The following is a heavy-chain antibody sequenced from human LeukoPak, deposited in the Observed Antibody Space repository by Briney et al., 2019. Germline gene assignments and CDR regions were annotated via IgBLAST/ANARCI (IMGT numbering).Heavy chain of an antibody. CDR3: ARDYVSGSFGP. Sequence: GSLRLSCAASGFTFSSYGMHWVRQAPGKGLVWVSHIKTDGSNTNYAESVKGRFTISRDNAKNTVYLQMNSLRAEDTAVYYCARDYVSGSFGPWGQGTLVTVSS. D-gene: IGHD3-10*01. CDR2: IKTDGSNT. CDR1: GFTFSSYG. J-gene: IGHJ5*02. V-gene: IGHV3-74*01.